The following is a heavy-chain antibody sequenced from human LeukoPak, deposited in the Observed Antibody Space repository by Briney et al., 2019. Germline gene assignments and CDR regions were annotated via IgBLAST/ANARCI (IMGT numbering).Heavy chain of an antibody. CDR2: IYYSGTT. D-gene: IGHD4-17*01. V-gene: IGHV4-59*01. CDR1: GGYISYYY. J-gene: IGHJ6*02. CDR3: AREDPQTTVPEGMDV. Sequence: SETLSLTCTVSGGYISYYYWSWIRQSPGKGLEWIGYIYYSGTTNYNPSLKSRVTISVDMSKNQFSLQLRSVTAADTAVYYCAREDPQTTVPEGMDVWGQGTTVTVSS.